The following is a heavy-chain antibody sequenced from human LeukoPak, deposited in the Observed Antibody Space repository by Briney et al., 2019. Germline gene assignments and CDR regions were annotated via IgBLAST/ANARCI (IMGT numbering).Heavy chain of an antibody. J-gene: IGHJ5*01. CDR3: ARDLKYGDGRWEFDS. Sequence: GGSLRLSCAASGFSFGALTMAWVRQTPGKGLEWLSDILADADARKPYYADSVKGRFTISRDNSKKTLYWEMNNLRADDTAVYFCARDLKYGDGRWEFDSWCQGTLATV. V-gene: IGHV3-23*01. CDR2: ILADADARKP. CDR1: GFSFGALT. D-gene: IGHD4-17*01.